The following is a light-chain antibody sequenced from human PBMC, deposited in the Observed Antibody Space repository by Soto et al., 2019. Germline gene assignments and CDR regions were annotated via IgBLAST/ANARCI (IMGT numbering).Light chain of an antibody. CDR2: GPS. V-gene: IGKV3-15*01. CDR1: QSVRID. Sequence: IEMTQYPATLSVSPRESATLCCRASQSVRIDLAWYQQKPGQAPRLLIYGPSTRATGLPARFSGSGSGTEFTLTISSLQSEDFALYYCRRYHNLCTLGQGTKV. CDR3: RRYHNLCT. J-gene: IGKJ1*01.